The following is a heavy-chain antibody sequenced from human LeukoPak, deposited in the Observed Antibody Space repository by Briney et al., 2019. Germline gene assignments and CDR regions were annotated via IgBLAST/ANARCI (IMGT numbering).Heavy chain of an antibody. Sequence: ASVKVSRKASGYNFISYGISWVRQAPGQGLEWMGWIRAYNGNTNYAQNLQGRVTMTTDTSTSTAYMELRSLRSDDTAVYYCASRIVGATLGFDYWGQGTLVTVSS. D-gene: IGHD1-26*01. J-gene: IGHJ4*02. CDR3: ASRIVGATLGFDY. CDR2: IRAYNGNT. CDR1: GYNFISYG. V-gene: IGHV1-18*01.